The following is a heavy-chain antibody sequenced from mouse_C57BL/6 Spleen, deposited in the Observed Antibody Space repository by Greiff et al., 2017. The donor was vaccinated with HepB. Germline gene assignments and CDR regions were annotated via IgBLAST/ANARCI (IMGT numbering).Heavy chain of an antibody. D-gene: IGHD3-2*02. Sequence: VQLQQSGAELVRPGTSVKVSCKASGYAFTNYLIEWVKQRPGQGLEWIGVINPGSGGTNYNEKFKGKATLTADKSSSTAYMQRSSLTSEDSAVYFCARSGYGSPWFAYWGQGTLVTVSA. V-gene: IGHV1-54*01. CDR1: GYAFTNYL. CDR3: ARSGYGSPWFAY. J-gene: IGHJ3*01. CDR2: INPGSGGT.